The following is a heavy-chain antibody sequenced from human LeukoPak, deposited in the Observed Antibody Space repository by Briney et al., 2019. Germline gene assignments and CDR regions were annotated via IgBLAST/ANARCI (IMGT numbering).Heavy chain of an antibody. CDR2: ISGSGGST. CDR3: AKDRVYYYDSSGNYAFDI. CDR1: VFTFRIYA. Sequence: PGGSLRLSCAASVFTFRIYAMSWGRQAPGKGLEWVSAISGSGGSTYYADSVKGRFTLSRDNSTNTLYLQMNSLRAEDTAVYYCAKDRVYYYDSSGNYAFDIWGQGTMVTVSS. J-gene: IGHJ3*02. V-gene: IGHV3-23*01. D-gene: IGHD3-22*01.